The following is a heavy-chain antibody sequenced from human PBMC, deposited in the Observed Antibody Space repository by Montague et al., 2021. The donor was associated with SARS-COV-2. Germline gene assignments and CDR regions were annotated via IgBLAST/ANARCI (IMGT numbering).Heavy chain of an antibody. V-gene: IGHV3-23*01. CDR2: ISGSGGST. CDR3: AKALSGSYHY. Sequence: SLRLSCAASGFIFSSYAMSWVRQAPGKGLEWVSIISGSGGSTNYADSVKGWFTISRDNSKNTLYLQMNSLRAEDTAVYYCAKALSGSYHYWGQGTLVTVSS. CDR1: GFIFSSYA. J-gene: IGHJ4*02. D-gene: IGHD1-26*01.